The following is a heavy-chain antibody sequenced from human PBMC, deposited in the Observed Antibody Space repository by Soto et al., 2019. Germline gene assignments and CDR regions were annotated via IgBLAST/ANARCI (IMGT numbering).Heavy chain of an antibody. CDR1: GFTFSSFA. J-gene: IGHJ3*02. CDR3: AKDRDSGWWNAFDI. V-gene: IGHV3-23*01. D-gene: IGHD6-19*01. Sequence: EVQLLESGGGLVQPGGSLRLSCEASGFTFSSFARSWVRQAPGKGLDWVSAIFGSGGNTYYADSVKGRFTISRDNSKNTLYLQMDNLRAEDTAVYYCAKDRDSGWWNAFDIWGQGTMVTVSS. CDR2: IFGSGGNT.